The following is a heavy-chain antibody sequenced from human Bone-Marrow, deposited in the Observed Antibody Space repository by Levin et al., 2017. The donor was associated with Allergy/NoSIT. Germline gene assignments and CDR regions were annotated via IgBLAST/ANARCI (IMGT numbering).Heavy chain of an antibody. J-gene: IGHJ4*02. V-gene: IGHV3-48*02. CDR1: GFSFWHYT. CDR2: ISSSGDST. Sequence: PMASVKVSCAASGFSFWHYTMNWVRQAPGKGLEWVSCISSSGDSTYYADSVKGRFTISRDNAKNSLYLQLNRLRDEDTALYYCARDPARGYYDSSGYSGDHWGQGTLVTVSS. CDR3: ARDPARGYYDSSGYSGDH. D-gene: IGHD3-22*01.